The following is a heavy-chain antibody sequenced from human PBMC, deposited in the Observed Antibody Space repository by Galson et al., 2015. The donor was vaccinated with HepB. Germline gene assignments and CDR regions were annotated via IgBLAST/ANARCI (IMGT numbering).Heavy chain of an antibody. V-gene: IGHV3-23*01. CDR3: ARNVYDKLDY. CDR1: GFSFSSYA. D-gene: IGHD2-8*01. J-gene: IGHJ4*02. CDR2: IGVSGANT. Sequence: SLRLSCAASGFSFSSYAMSWVRQAPGKGLEWVSAIGVSGANTYYADSVKGRFTISRDNSRNTLSLQMNSLRAEDTAVYFCARNVYDKLDYWCQGTLVTVPS.